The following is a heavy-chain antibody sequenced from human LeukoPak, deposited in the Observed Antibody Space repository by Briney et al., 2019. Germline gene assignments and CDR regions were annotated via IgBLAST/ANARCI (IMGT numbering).Heavy chain of an antibody. CDR3: ARDPIVGASSFDY. D-gene: IGHD1-26*01. J-gene: IGHJ4*02. Sequence: PGGSLRLSCAASGFTFSSYSMNWVRPAPGKGVEWVSSISSSSSYVYYADSVKGRFTISRDNAKNSLYLQMNSLRAEDTAVYCCARDPIVGASSFDYWGQGTLVTVSS. V-gene: IGHV3-21*01. CDR2: ISSSSSYV. CDR1: GFTFSSYS.